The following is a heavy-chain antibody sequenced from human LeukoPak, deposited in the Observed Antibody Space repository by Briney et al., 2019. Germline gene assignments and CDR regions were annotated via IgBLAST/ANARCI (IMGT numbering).Heavy chain of an antibody. D-gene: IGHD2-21*02. J-gene: IGHJ4*02. Sequence: PGRCLRLSCAVSVFTFSRFSTHGARGARARGLEYVSAIKDNGGPTYYANSGKGRFPISRDNSKSTLYLQMGSLRTEDMAVYYCARAVVVTRYLDYWGQGALVTVSS. CDR3: ARAVVVTRYLDY. CDR2: IKDNGGPT. V-gene: IGHV3-64*01. CDR1: VFTFSRFS.